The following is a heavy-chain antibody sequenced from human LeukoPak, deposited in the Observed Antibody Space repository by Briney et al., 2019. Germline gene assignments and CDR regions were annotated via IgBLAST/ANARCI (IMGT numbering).Heavy chain of an antibody. Sequence: SETLSLTCTVSGGSISSYYWSWMRQPPGKGLEWIGYIYYSGSTNYNPSLKSRVTISVATAKNQFSLKLSSVTAGDTAVDYCARVRRLLGGWLDYWGQGTLVTVSS. V-gene: IGHV4-59*01. CDR2: IYYSGST. CDR1: GGSISSYY. J-gene: IGHJ4*02. CDR3: ARVRRLLGGWLDY. D-gene: IGHD2-15*01.